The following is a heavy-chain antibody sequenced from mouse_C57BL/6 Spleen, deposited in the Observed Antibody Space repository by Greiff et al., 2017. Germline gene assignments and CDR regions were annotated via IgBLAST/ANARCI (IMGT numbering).Heavy chain of an antibody. Sequence: VQLQQSGPELVKPGASVKISCKASGYTFTDYYMNWVKQSHGKSLEWIGDINPNNGGTSYNQKFKGKATLTVDKSSSTAYMELRSLTSEDSAVYYCARGPWDFDYWGQGTTLTVSS. D-gene: IGHD4-1*01. CDR1: GYTFTDYY. V-gene: IGHV1-26*01. CDR3: ARGPWDFDY. J-gene: IGHJ2*01. CDR2: INPNNGGT.